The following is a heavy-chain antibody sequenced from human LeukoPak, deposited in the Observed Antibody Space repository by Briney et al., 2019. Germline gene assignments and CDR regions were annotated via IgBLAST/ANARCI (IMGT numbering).Heavy chain of an antibody. CDR1: GGSISSYY. CDR3: ARGQIVSTFDI. V-gene: IGHV4-59*01. J-gene: IGHJ3*02. CDR2: IYYSGST. D-gene: IGHD3-22*01. Sequence: PSETLSLTCTVSGGSISSYYWSWIRQPPGKGLEWIGYIYYSGSTNYNPSLRSRVTISVDTSKNQFSLKLSSVTAADTAVYYCARGQIVSTFDIWGQGTMVTVSS.